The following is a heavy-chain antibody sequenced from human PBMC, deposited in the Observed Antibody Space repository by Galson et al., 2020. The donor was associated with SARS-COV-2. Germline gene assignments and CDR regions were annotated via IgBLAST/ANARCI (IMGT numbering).Heavy chain of an antibody. V-gene: IGHV4-59*01. D-gene: IGHD6-13*01. Sequence: SETLSLTCTVSGGSINSYYWSWIRQPPGKGLEWIRYISFIGNTYYNPSLKSRVTISRDTSRNQFSLKLTSVTAADTALYYCARYDPLAAAGTGGFVFWGQGTLVTVSA. CDR1: GGSINSYY. CDR3: ARYDPLAAAGTGGFVF. CDR2: ISFIGNT. J-gene: IGHJ4*02.